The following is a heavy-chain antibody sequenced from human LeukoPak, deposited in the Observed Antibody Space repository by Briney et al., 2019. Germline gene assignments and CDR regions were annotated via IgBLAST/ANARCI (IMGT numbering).Heavy chain of an antibody. D-gene: IGHD5-18*01. CDR3: ARERGYSYGTGWFDP. Sequence: PSETLSLTCTVSGGSVSSGSYYWSWIRQLPGKGLEWIGYIYYSGSTNYNPSLKSRVTISVDTSKNQFSLKLSSVTAADTAVYYCARERGYSYGTGWFDPWGQGTPVTVSS. V-gene: IGHV4-61*01. CDR2: IYYSGST. J-gene: IGHJ5*02. CDR1: GGSVSSGSYY.